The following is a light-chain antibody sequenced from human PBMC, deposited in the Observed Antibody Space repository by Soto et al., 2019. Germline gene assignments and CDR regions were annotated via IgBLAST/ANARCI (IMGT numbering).Light chain of an antibody. CDR2: DVR. CDR1: SSDVGGYNY. CDR3: SSYTRTSTLVV. J-gene: IGLJ2*01. V-gene: IGLV2-14*01. Sequence: QSALTQPASVSGSPGQSITISCTGTSSDVGGYNYVSWYQQHPGKAPKLMIYDVRNRPSGVSNRFSGSKSGNTASLTISGLQAEDEANYYCSSYTRTSTLVVFGGGTKLTVL.